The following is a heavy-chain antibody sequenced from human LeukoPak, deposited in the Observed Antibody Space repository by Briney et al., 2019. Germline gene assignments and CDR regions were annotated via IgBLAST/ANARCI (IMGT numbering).Heavy chain of an antibody. Sequence: SETLSLTCTVSSGSISSYYWSWIRQPPGKGLEWIGYIYDGGRTNYNPSLKSRVTISVDTSKNQFSLRLSSMTAADTAVYYCARAQTDFWSGDHYYYMDVWGKGTTVTVSS. CDR2: IYDGGRT. CDR3: ARAQTDFWSGDHYYYMDV. CDR1: SGSISSYY. V-gene: IGHV4-59*01. J-gene: IGHJ6*03. D-gene: IGHD3-3*01.